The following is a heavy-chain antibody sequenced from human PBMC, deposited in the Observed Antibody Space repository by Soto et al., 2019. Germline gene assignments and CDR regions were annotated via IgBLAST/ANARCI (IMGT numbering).Heavy chain of an antibody. Sequence: QVQLMQSGAEVKKPGASVKVSCKASGNTFTNYYIHWVRQAPGQGLEWMGTINPSGGHTTYAQKFLGRVTRTMDTSTSTRYLELTSLRSEDTAVYYCAGGGHVVVVTAAFDYWGQGTLVTVSS. CDR1: GNTFTNYY. D-gene: IGHD2-21*02. V-gene: IGHV1-46*01. CDR2: INPSGGHT. CDR3: AGGGHVVVVTAAFDY. J-gene: IGHJ4*02.